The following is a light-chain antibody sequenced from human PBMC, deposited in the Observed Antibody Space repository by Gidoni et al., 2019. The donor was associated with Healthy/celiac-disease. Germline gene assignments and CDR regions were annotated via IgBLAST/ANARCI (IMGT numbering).Light chain of an antibody. Sequence: QSVLTHPPSASGTPGQRVTISCSGSSSNIGSNTVNWYQQLPGTAPKLLIYSNNQRPSGVPDRFSGSKSGTSASLAISGLQSEDEADYYCAAWDDSLNGLFGGGTKLTVL. V-gene: IGLV1-44*01. J-gene: IGLJ2*01. CDR2: SNN. CDR1: SSNIGSNT. CDR3: AAWDDSLNGL.